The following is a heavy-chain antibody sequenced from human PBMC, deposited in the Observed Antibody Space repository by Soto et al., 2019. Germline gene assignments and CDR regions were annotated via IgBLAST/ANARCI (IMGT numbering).Heavy chain of an antibody. CDR3: ARDPDLPGGPYFAS. CDR1: GDSVSSGSYY. D-gene: IGHD2-15*01. Sequence: QVQLQESGPGLVKPSETLSLTCTVSGDSVSSGSYYWNWIRQPPGKGLEWIGYIYSTGSTRYNPSLSSRVTIAIATSKNHFSLNVKSVTAADTAIYYCARDPDLPGGPYFASWGQGTLVSVSS. CDR2: IYSTGST. J-gene: IGHJ4*02. V-gene: IGHV4-61*03.